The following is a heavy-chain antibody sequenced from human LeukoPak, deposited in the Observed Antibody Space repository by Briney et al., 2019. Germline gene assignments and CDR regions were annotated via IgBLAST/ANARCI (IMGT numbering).Heavy chain of an antibody. CDR2: IGTAGDT. Sequence: GGSLRLSCAASGFTFSSYDMHWVRQATGKGLEWVSPIGTAGDTYYPGSVKGRFTISRENAKNSLYLQMNSLRAEDTAVYYCARGRYYDSSGYYFFGYYYYGMDVWGQGTTVTVSS. CDR1: GFTFSSYD. J-gene: IGHJ6*02. V-gene: IGHV3-13*01. CDR3: ARGRYYDSSGYYFFGYYYYGMDV. D-gene: IGHD3-22*01.